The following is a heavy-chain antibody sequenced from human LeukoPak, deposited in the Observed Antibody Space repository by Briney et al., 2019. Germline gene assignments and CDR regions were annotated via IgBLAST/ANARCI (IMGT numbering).Heavy chain of an antibody. D-gene: IGHD2-2*01. V-gene: IGHV3-21*01. Sequence: GGSLRLSCAASGFTFSSYSMNWVRQAPGKGLEWVSSISSSSSYIYYADSVKGRFTISRDNAKNSLYLQMSSLRAEDTAVYYCARELGYCSSTSCHRHFDYWGQGTLVTVSS. CDR1: GFTFSSYS. CDR2: ISSSSSYI. J-gene: IGHJ4*02. CDR3: ARELGYCSSTSCHRHFDY.